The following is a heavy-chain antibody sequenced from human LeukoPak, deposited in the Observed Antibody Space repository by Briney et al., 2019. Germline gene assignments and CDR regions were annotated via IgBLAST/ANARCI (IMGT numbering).Heavy chain of an antibody. Sequence: SETLSLTCTVSGGSISSYYWSWIRQPAGKGLEWIGRIYTSGSTNYNPSLKSRVTMSVDTSKNQFSLKLSSVTAADTAVYYRARGQVVGATTFYYYYMDVWGKGTTVTVSS. V-gene: IGHV4-4*07. CDR1: GGSISSYY. D-gene: IGHD1-26*01. J-gene: IGHJ6*03. CDR2: IYTSGST. CDR3: ARGQVVGATTFYYYYMDV.